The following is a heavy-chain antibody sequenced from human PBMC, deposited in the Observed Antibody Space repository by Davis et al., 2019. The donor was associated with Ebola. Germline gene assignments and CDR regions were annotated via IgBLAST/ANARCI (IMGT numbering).Heavy chain of an antibody. CDR3: TTGMTATGP. J-gene: IGHJ5*02. CDR1: VITFSSYA. D-gene: IGHD2-21*02. V-gene: IGHV3-73*01. Sequence: GGSLRLSCTDSVITFSSYAMTWVRQASGKGLEWVGRIRSKANSYATAYAASVKGRFTISRDDSKNTAYLQMNSLKTEDTAVYYCTTGMTATGPWGQGTLVTVSS. CDR2: IRSKANSYAT.